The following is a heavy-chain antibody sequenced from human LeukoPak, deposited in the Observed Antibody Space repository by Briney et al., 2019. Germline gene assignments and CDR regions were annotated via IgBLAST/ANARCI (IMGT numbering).Heavy chain of an antibody. D-gene: IGHD3-3*01. Sequence: SETLSLTCTVSGGSISSYYWSWIRQPAGKGLEWIGRIYTSGSTNYNPSLKSRVTMSVDTSKNQFSLKLSSVTAADTAVYYCARGNTIFGVVRALAFDIWGQGTMVTVSS. CDR1: GGSISSYY. CDR2: IYTSGST. V-gene: IGHV4-4*07. CDR3: ARGNTIFGVVRALAFDI. J-gene: IGHJ3*02.